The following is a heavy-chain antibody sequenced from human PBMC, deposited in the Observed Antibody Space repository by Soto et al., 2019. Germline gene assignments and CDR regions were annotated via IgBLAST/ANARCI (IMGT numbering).Heavy chain of an antibody. D-gene: IGHD4-4*01. CDR1: GYTFSVYH. Sequence: QVQLVQSGAEVKQPGASVKVSCKASGYTFSVYHMHWVRQAPGQGLEWMGWIHPNSGGTNYAQRFEGRVTMTRDTSINTAYMELSRLTSDDTAVYYYAKELQRGMDVWGQGTTVTVSS. V-gene: IGHV1-2*02. J-gene: IGHJ6*02. CDR2: IHPNSGGT. CDR3: AKELQRGMDV.